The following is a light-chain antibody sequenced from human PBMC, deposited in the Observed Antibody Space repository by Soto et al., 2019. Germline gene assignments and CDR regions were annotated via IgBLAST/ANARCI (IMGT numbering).Light chain of an antibody. V-gene: IGLV3-21*02. CDR3: QVWDPSSDPNYV. Sequence: SYELTQPPSVSVAPGQTARITCGGNNIGSKSVHWYQQKPGQAPVLVVYDDSDRPSGIPERFSGSKSGNTATLTISRVEVGDEADYFCQVWDPSSDPNYVFGTGTKVTDL. CDR2: DDS. J-gene: IGLJ1*01. CDR1: NIGSKS.